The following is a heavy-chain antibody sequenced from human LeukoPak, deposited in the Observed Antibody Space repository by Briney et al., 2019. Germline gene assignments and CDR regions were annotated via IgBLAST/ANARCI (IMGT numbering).Heavy chain of an antibody. CDR1: GYSISSGYY. CDR3: ASRGGEYSSSSYYYYYYMDV. V-gene: IGHV4-38-2*02. J-gene: IGHJ6*03. Sequence: SETLSLTCNVSGYSISSGYYWGWIRQPPGKGLEWIGEINHSGSTNYNPSLKSRVTISVDTSKNQFSLKLSSVTAADTAVYYCASRGGEYSSSSYYYYYYMDVWGKGTTVTVSS. CDR2: INHSGST. D-gene: IGHD6-6*01.